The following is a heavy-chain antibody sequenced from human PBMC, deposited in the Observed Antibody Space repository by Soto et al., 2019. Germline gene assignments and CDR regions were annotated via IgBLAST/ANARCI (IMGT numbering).Heavy chain of an antibody. CDR1: GDSLRHYY. Sequence: SEPLSLTWTVSGDSLRHYYWTWIRQPPGKGLEWIGYVYYSGSVNYKSSLKSRVTMSVDTSKNQFSLRLNSVTAADTAVYYCARVTYDSFTAYSYYFDYWGQGTLVTVSS. V-gene: IGHV4-59*01. CDR3: ARVTYDSFTAYSYYFDY. CDR2: VYYSGSV. D-gene: IGHD3-9*01. J-gene: IGHJ4*02.